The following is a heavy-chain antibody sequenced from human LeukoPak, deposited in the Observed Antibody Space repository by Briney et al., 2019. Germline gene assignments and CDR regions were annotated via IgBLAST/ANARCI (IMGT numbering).Heavy chain of an antibody. V-gene: IGHV4-31*03. Sequence: SETLSLTCTVSGGSISSGGYYWSWIRQHPGKGLEWIGYIYYSGSTYYNPSLKSRVTISVDTSKNQFSLKLSSVTAADTAVYYCARDSTNSRDAFDIWGQGTMVTVSS. CDR2: IYYSGST. D-gene: IGHD4-23*01. J-gene: IGHJ3*02. CDR3: ARDSTNSRDAFDI. CDR1: GGSISSGGYY.